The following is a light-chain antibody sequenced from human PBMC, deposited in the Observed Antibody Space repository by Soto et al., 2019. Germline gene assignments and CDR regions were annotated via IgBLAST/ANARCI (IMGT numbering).Light chain of an antibody. V-gene: IGLV2-14*01. CDR3: SSYTSSITYV. CDR2: EVS. J-gene: IGLJ1*01. CDR1: SSDVGGYNY. Sequence: QSVLTQPASVSGSPGQSITISCTGTSSDVGGYNYVSWYQQHPGKAPKLIIYEVSNRPSGVSNRFSGSKSGNTASLTISGLQAEDEADYYCSSYTSSITYVFGAGTKLTVL.